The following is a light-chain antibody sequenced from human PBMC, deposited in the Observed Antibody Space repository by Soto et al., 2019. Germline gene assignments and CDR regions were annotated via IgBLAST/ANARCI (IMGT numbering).Light chain of an antibody. CDR3: QQYGSTPYT. CDR2: GAS. Sequence: EVVMTQSPGTLSLSPGERATLSCRASQSVSNNYLAWYQQRPGHAPRLLIYGASKRFTGIPDKFSGSGSGTDFTLPVNRLEPEDVAVYCCQQYGSTPYTFGQGNKLEIE. CDR1: QSVSNNY. V-gene: IGKV3-20*01. J-gene: IGKJ2*01.